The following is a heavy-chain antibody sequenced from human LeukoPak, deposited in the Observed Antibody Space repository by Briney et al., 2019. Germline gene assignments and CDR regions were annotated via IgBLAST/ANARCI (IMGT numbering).Heavy chain of an antibody. Sequence: GGSLRLSCAVSGITLSNYGMSWVRQAPGKGLEWVAGISGSGSSTNYADSVKGRFTISRDNRKNTLYLQMNSLRVEDTAVYSCAKRGVVIRVILVGFHKEAYYFDSWGQGALVTVSS. J-gene: IGHJ4*02. CDR3: AKRGVVIRVILVGFHKEAYYFDS. V-gene: IGHV3-23*01. D-gene: IGHD3-22*01. CDR2: ISGSGSST. CDR1: GITLSNYG.